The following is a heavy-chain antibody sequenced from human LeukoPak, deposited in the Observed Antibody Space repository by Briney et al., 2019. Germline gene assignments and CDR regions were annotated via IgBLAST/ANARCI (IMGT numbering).Heavy chain of an antibody. CDR2: IGSSGFDT. Sequence: PGGSLRLSCTAAGFTFSTYAMGWARQAPGKGLEWVSGIGSSGFDTYYGDSAKGRFTISRDNSKNTLYLQMNSLRAEDTAVYYCSKGQWLVEQTFDYWGQGTRVTVSS. V-gene: IGHV3-23*01. CDR1: GFTFSTYA. D-gene: IGHD6-19*01. J-gene: IGHJ4*02. CDR3: SKGQWLVEQTFDY.